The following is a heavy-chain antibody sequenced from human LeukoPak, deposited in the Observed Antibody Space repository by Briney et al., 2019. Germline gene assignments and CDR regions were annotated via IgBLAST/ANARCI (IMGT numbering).Heavy chain of an antibody. V-gene: IGHV3-11*04. CDR1: GFTFSDYY. CDR2: ISSSGSTI. Sequence: VKPGGSLILSCAASGFTFSDYYMSWVRQAPGKGLEWVSYISSSGSTIYYAASVKGRFTISRDNAKNSLYLQMNSLRAEDTAVYYCARDIAAAGTNHFDYWGQGTLVTVSS. J-gene: IGHJ4*02. CDR3: ARDIAAAGTNHFDY. D-gene: IGHD6-13*01.